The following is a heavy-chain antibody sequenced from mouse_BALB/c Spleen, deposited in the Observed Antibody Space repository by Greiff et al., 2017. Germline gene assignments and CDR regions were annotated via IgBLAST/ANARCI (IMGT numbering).Heavy chain of an antibody. CDR1: GYSFTGYY. V-gene: IGHV1-31*01. CDR3: ARGDYYGYAMDY. Sequence: VQLQQSGPELVKPGASVKISCKASGYSFTGYYMHWVKQSHVKSLEWIGRINPYNGATSYNQNFKDKASLTVDKSSSTAYMELHSLTSEDSAVYYCARGDYYGYAMDYWGQGTSVTVSS. J-gene: IGHJ4*01. CDR2: INPYNGAT. D-gene: IGHD1-1*01.